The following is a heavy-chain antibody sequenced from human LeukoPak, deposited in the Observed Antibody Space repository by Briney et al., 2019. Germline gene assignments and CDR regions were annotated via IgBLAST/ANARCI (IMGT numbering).Heavy chain of an antibody. Sequence: GGSLRLSCAASGFTFSSYWMHWVRQAPGKGLVWVSGINTDGSSTSYADSVKGRFTISRDNAKNTLYLQMNSLRAEDTAVYYCARGYYYDTSGPYLDYWGQGTLVTVSS. CDR3: ARGYYYDTSGPYLDY. J-gene: IGHJ4*02. CDR1: GFTFSSYW. CDR2: INTDGSST. V-gene: IGHV3-74*01. D-gene: IGHD3-22*01.